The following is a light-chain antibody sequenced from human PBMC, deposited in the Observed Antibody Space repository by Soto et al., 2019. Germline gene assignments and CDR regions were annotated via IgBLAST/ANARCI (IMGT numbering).Light chain of an antibody. J-gene: IGLJ1*01. V-gene: IGLV2-14*01. CDR1: SSDVGGYNY. CDR3: SSYTSSSTLPYV. CDR2: EVS. Sequence: QSALTQPASVSGSPGQSITISCTGTSSDVGGYNYVSWYQQHPGKAPKLMIYEVSNRPSGVSNRFSGSKSGNTASLTISGLLAEDEADYYCSSYTSSSTLPYVFGTGTKLTVL.